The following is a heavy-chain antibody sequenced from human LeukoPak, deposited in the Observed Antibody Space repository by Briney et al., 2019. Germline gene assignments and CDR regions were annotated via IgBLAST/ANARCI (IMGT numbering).Heavy chain of an antibody. CDR2: ISYDGSNK. D-gene: IGHD3-10*01. J-gene: IGHJ3*02. V-gene: IGHV3-30-3*01. CDR1: GFTFSSYA. CDR3: AREYGSGSYPGALDI. Sequence: PGRSLRLSCAASGFTFSSYAMHWVRQAPGKGLEWVAVISYDGSNKYYADSVKGRFTISRDNSKNTLYLQMNSLRAEDTAVYYCAREYGSGSYPGALDIWGQGTMVTVSS.